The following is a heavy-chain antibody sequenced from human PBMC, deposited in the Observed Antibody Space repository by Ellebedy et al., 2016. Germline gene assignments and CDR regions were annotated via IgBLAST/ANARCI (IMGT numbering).Heavy chain of an antibody. CDR3: ASDYYGDYGFGDY. Sequence: GGSLRLSCAASGFTVSSNYMSWVRQAPGKGLEWVSVIYSGGSTYYADSVKGRFTISRDNSKNTLYLQMNSLRAEDTAVYYCASDYYGDYGFGDYWGQGTLVTVSS. J-gene: IGHJ4*02. CDR2: IYSGGST. CDR1: GFTVSSNY. D-gene: IGHD4-17*01. V-gene: IGHV3-66*01.